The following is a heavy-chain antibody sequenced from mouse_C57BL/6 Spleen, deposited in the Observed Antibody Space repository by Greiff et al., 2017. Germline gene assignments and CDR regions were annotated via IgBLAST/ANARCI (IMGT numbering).Heavy chain of an antibody. CDR3: VRDYYGSNYAMDY. J-gene: IGHJ4*01. V-gene: IGHV10-1*01. CDR1: GFSFNTYA. D-gene: IGHD1-1*01. Sequence: EVKLVESGGGLVQPKGSLKLSCAASGFSFNTYAMNWVRQAPGKGLEWVARIRSKSNNYATYYADSVKDRFTISRDDSESMLYLQMNNLKTEDTAMYDCVRDYYGSNYAMDYWGQGTSVTVSS. CDR2: IRSKSNNYAT.